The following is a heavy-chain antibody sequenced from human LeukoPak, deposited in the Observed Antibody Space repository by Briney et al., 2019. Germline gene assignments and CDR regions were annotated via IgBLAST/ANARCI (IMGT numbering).Heavy chain of an antibody. V-gene: IGHV3-23*01. Sequence: GGSLRLSCAASGFTFSNYAMSWVRQAPGKGLEWVSVISGSGGSTYYADSVKGRFTISRDNSKNTLYLQMNSLRAKDTAVYYCAKLGILTGHYYFDYWGQGTLLTVSS. D-gene: IGHD3-9*01. CDR2: ISGSGGST. J-gene: IGHJ4*02. CDR3: AKLGILTGHYYFDY. CDR1: GFTFSNYA.